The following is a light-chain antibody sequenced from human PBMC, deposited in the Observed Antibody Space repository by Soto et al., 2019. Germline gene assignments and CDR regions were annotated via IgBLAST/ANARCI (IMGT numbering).Light chain of an antibody. CDR3: SSYAGTSNFYV. J-gene: IGLJ1*01. Sequence: QSVLTQPTSASGSPGQSVTISCTGTSSDVGAYNYVSWYQQHPGKAPKLMIYEVNKRPSGVPDRFSGSKSGDTASLTVSGLQADDEADYYCSSYAGTSNFYVFGTGTKVTVL. V-gene: IGLV2-8*01. CDR1: SSDVGAYNY. CDR2: EVN.